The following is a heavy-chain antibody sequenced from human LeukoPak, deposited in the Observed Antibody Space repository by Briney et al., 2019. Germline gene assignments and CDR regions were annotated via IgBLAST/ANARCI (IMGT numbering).Heavy chain of an antibody. J-gene: IGHJ4*02. Sequence: SETLSLTCTVSGGSISSGGYYWSWIRQHPGKGLEWIGYIYYSGITYCNPSLKSRVIISVDTSKNQFSLRLNSVTAADTAVYYCARDRSFYDTSLGYWGQGTLVTVSS. D-gene: IGHD3-22*01. V-gene: IGHV4-31*03. CDR2: IYYSGIT. CDR3: ARDRSFYDTSLGY. CDR1: GGSISSGGYY.